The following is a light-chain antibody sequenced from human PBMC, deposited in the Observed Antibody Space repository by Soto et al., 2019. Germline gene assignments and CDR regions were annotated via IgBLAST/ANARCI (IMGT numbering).Light chain of an antibody. J-gene: IGKJ1*01. Sequence: EIVMTQSPATLPVSPGERVTLSCRASQRVNSNLACYQQKPGQAPLLIIYVASTRSTGIPATFSGSGSGPEFTLIISSLQYEDFADYYCQHYNNWPRSFGKGTKVALK. V-gene: IGKV3-15*01. CDR2: VAS. CDR1: QRVNSN. CDR3: QHYNNWPRS.